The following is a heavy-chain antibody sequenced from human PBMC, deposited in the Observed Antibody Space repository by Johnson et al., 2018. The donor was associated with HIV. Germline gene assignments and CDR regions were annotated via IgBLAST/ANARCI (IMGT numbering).Heavy chain of an antibody. CDR3: ARDGVYSSPHDAFDI. V-gene: IGHV3-7*05. J-gene: IGHJ3*02. D-gene: IGHD6-13*01. CDR1: GFTVSSNY. Sequence: VQLVETGGGLIQPGGSLRLSCAASGFTVSSNYMSWVRQAPGKGLEWLANIKEDGSEDYYVDSLKGRFTISRDNAQNTLYLQMENLRAEDSAIYYCARDGVYSSPHDAFDIWGQGTMVTVSS. CDR2: IKEDGSED.